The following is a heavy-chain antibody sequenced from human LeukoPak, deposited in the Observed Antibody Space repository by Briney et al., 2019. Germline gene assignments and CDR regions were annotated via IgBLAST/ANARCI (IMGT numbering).Heavy chain of an antibody. CDR3: ARWDSSGCLDY. J-gene: IGHJ4*02. CDR1: GLTFSDYY. CDR2: ISSSGTTI. Sequence: KPGGSLRLSCAASGLTFSDYYMSWIRQAPGKGLEWVSYISSSGTTIYYADSVKGRFTTSRDNAKNSLYLQMNSLRAEDTAVYFCARWDSSGCLDYWDQGTLVTVSS. V-gene: IGHV3-11*01. D-gene: IGHD3-22*01.